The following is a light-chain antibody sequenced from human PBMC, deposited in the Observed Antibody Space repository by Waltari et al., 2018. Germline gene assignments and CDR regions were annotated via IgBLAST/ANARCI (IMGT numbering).Light chain of an antibody. V-gene: IGLV1-51*01. CDR2: DNI. CDR3: GTWDSSLSTVV. Sequence: QSVLTQPPSVSAPPGQKATMSFSGSSPNIGNGYVSWYQHVPGTAPKLLIYDNIKRPSGIPDRFSASKSGTSATLDITGLQTGDEADYFCGTWDSSLSTVVFGGGTKLTVL. CDR1: SPNIGNGY. J-gene: IGLJ2*01.